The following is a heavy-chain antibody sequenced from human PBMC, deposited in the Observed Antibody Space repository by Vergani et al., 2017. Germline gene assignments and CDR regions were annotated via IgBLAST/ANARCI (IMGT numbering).Heavy chain of an antibody. D-gene: IGHD3-22*01. CDR3: ANDYYDSSGYPQSAFDY. J-gene: IGHJ4*02. CDR1: GFTFSSYG. V-gene: IGHV3-30*02. Sequence: QVQLVESGGGVVQPGGSLRLSCAASGFTFSSYGLHWVRQAPGKGLELVAFIRYDGSNKYYADSVKGRFTISRDNSKNTLYLQMNSLRAEDTAVYYCANDYYDSSGYPQSAFDYWGQGTLVTVSS. CDR2: IRYDGSNK.